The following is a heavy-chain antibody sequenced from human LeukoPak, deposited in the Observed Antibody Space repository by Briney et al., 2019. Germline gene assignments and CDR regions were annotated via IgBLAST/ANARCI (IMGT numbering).Heavy chain of an antibody. Sequence: PSETLSFNGNVYTGSISTNYWSWHRQPDGQELKLIGRTYTSGTTNYNPSLKSGVNMSVDTSKNQFSLKLRSVTAADTAVYYCARSRCSSISCASRGAFDIWGQGTMVTVSS. CDR3: ARSRCSSISCASRGAFDI. J-gene: IGHJ3*02. D-gene: IGHD2-2*01. CDR1: TGSISTNY. V-gene: IGHV4-4*07. CDR2: TYTSGTT.